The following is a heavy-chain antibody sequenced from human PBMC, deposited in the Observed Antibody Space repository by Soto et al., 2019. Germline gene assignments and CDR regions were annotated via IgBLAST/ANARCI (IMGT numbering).Heavy chain of an antibody. J-gene: IGHJ4*02. Sequence: SVKVSCKASGFTFTSSAMQWVRQARGQRLEWIGWIVVGSGNTNYAQKFQERVTITRDMSTSTAYMELSSLRSEDTAVYYCAADLGGYDFWSGYHLWGQGTLVTVSS. D-gene: IGHD3-3*01. CDR3: AADLGGYDFWSGYHL. V-gene: IGHV1-58*02. CDR1: GFTFTSSA. CDR2: IVVGSGNT.